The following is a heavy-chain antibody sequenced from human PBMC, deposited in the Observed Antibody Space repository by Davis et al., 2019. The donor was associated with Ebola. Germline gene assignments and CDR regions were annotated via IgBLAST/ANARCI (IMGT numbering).Heavy chain of an antibody. J-gene: IGHJ5*02. Sequence: ASVKVSCKASGYTFTSYGISWVRQAPGQGLEWMGWISAYNGNTNYAQKLQGRVTMTTDTSTSTAYMELRSLRSDDTAVYYCARVGIRGRLSSWFDPWGQGTLVTVSS. CDR1: GYTFTSYG. CDR3: ARVGIRGRLSSWFDP. D-gene: IGHD7-27*01. CDR2: ISAYNGNT. V-gene: IGHV1-18*01.